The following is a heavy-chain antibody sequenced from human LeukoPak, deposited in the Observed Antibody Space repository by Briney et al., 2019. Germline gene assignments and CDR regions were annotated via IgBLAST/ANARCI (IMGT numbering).Heavy chain of an antibody. CDR3: AKGRAALGPHSVDY. D-gene: IGHD6-6*01. CDR1: GFTFDDYA. V-gene: IGHV3-9*01. J-gene: IGHJ4*02. Sequence: GGSLRLSCAASGFTFDDYAMHWVRQAPGKGLEWVSGISWSSGTIDYADSVKGRFTISRDNAKNSLYLQMNSLRAEDTALYYCAKGRAALGPHSVDYWGQGTLVTVSS. CDR2: ISWSSGTI.